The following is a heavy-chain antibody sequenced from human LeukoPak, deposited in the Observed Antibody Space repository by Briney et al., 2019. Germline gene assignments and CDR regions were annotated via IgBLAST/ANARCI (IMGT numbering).Heavy chain of an antibody. D-gene: IGHD4/OR15-4a*01. CDR3: ARDQGAPGDY. Sequence: GGSLRLTCAASGFIFSRHWMTWVRQAPGKGLEWVANIDEDGVEKLYVDSVKGRFTISRDNARKLVYLQMNSLRAEDTALYYCARDQGAPGDYWGQGTLVTVSS. J-gene: IGHJ4*02. CDR1: GFIFSRHW. V-gene: IGHV3-7*03. CDR2: IDEDGVEK.